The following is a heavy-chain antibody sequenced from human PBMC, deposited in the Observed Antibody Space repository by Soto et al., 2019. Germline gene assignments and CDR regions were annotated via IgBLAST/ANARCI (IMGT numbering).Heavy chain of an antibody. V-gene: IGHV3-33*01. D-gene: IGHD3-22*01. CDR3: ARDGATMIPEWIFDY. Sequence: PGGSLRLSCAASGFTFSSYGMHWVRQAPGKGLEWVAVIWYDGSNKYYADSVKGRFTISRDNSKNTLYLQMNSLRAEDTAVYYCARDGATMIPEWIFDYWGQGTLVTVSS. CDR1: GFTFSSYG. J-gene: IGHJ4*02. CDR2: IWYDGSNK.